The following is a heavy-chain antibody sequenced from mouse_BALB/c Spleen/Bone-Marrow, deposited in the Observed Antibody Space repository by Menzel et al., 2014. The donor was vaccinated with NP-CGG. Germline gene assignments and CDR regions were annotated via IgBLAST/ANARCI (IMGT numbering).Heavy chain of an antibody. CDR1: GYTFTNSW. D-gene: IGHD2-14*01. V-gene: IGHV1S130*01. Sequence: QVQLQQSGSVLVRPGASVKLSCKASGYTFTNSWMHWAKQRPGQGLEWIGEIHPNSGNTNYNEKFEGKATLTVDTSSTTACVDLSSLTSEDSAVYYCARHHRYAYYFDYWGQGTALTVSS. CDR2: IHPNSGNT. J-gene: IGHJ2*01. CDR3: ARHHRYAYYFDY.